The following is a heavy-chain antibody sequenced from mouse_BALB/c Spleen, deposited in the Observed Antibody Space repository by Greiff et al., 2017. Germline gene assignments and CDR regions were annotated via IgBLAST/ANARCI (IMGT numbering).Heavy chain of an antibody. CDR3: ARGGLFTTDPYFDV. J-gene: IGHJ1*01. Sequence: QVQLQQSGPELVKPGASVRISCKASGYTFTSYYIHWVKQRPGQGLEWIGWIYPGNVNTKYNEKFKGKATLTADKSSSTAYMQLSSLTSEDSAVYFCARGGLFTTDPYFDVWGAGTTVTVSS. CDR2: IYPGNVNT. D-gene: IGHD1-1*01. CDR1: GYTFTSYY. V-gene: IGHV1S56*01.